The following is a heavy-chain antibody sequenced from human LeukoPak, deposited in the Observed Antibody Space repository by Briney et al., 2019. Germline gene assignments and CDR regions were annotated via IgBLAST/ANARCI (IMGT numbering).Heavy chain of an antibody. CDR3: AKSGGYGLIDY. V-gene: IGHV4-34*01. Sequence: PSETLSLTCAVYGGSFSGYYWGWIRQPPGKGLEWIGNIYYSGSTYYNASLQSRVTISIDTSKNQFSLRLNSVTAADTAMYYCAKSGGYGLIDYWGQGTLVTVSS. D-gene: IGHD1-26*01. J-gene: IGHJ4*02. CDR2: IYYSGST. CDR1: GGSFSGYY.